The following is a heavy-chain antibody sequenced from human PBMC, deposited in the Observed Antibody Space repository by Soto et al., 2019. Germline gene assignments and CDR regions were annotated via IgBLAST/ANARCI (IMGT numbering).Heavy chain of an antibody. J-gene: IGHJ6*02. Sequence: SETRPRTFTVSGGTVSSERHYWSWLRQTPVKGLEWSGYIYSTGTPTHNPSLSGRVTMSVDTSRDQVSLRLRSVTRADTAVYYCARDQYDFRSGSYYYAMEVWGQGPKVT. V-gene: IGHV4-61*01. CDR1: GGTVSSERHY. D-gene: IGHD3-3*01. CDR2: IYSTGTP. CDR3: ARDQYDFRSGSYYYAMEV.